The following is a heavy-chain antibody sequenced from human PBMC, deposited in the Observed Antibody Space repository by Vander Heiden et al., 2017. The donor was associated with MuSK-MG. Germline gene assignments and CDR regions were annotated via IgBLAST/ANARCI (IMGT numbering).Heavy chain of an antibody. D-gene: IGHD4-4*01. CDR1: GYTFTSYA. J-gene: IGHJ4*02. Sequence: QVQLVQSGAEVKKPGASVKVSCKASGYTFTSYAMHWVRQAPGQRLEWMGWINAGNGNTKYSQKFQGRVTITRDTSASTAYMELSSLRSEDTAVYYCARARYSNYAGLLLGYWGQGTLVTVSS. CDR3: ARARYSNYAGLLLGY. V-gene: IGHV1-3*01. CDR2: INAGNGNT.